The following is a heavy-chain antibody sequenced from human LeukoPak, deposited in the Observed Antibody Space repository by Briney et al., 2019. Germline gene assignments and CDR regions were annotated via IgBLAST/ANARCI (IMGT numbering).Heavy chain of an antibody. CDR1: GYTLTSYW. D-gene: IGHD2-21*02. J-gene: IGHJ2*01. V-gene: IGHV5-51*01. CDR3: ARLVVVTANYWYFDL. CDR2: IHPGDSST. Sequence: GESLQISCKGSGYTLTSYWIGWVRQMPGKGLEWMGIIHPGDSSTRYSPSFQGRVTISVDKSIRTAYLQWSSLKASDTGMYYCARLVVVTANYWYFDLWVRGTLVTVPP.